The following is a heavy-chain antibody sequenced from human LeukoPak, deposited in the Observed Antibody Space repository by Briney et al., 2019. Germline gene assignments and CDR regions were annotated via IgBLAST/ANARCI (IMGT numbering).Heavy chain of an antibody. CDR1: GYTFTSYG. D-gene: IGHD3-3*01. CDR3: ARESVFLASVYFDY. CDR2: INPNSGGT. V-gene: IGHV1-2*02. Sequence: GASVKVSCKASGYTFTSYGISWVRQAPGQGLEWMGWINPNSGGTNYAQKFQGRVTMTRDTSISTAYMELSRLRSDDTAVYYCARESVFLASVYFDYWGQGTLVTVSS. J-gene: IGHJ4*02.